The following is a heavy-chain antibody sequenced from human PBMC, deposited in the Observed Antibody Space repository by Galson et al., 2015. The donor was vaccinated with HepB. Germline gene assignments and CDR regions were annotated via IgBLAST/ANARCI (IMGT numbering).Heavy chain of an antibody. V-gene: IGHV5-51*01. Sequence: QSGAEVKKPGESLKISCKGSGYSFTSYWIGWARQMPGKGLEWMGIIYPGDSDTRYSPSFQGQVTISADKSISTAYLQWSSLKASDTAMYYCARLFPPLYGDYGGALTLWGQGTLVTVSS. CDR1: GYSFTSYW. CDR3: ARLFPPLYGDYGGALTL. D-gene: IGHD4-17*01. CDR2: IYPGDSDT. J-gene: IGHJ4*02.